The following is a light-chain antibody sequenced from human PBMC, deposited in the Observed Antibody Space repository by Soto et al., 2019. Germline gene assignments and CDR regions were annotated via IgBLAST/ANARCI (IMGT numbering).Light chain of an antibody. Sequence: EIVLTQSPGTLSLSPGERATLSCRACQSVSSYLAWYQQKPGQAPRLLIYDASNRATGIPARFSGSGSGTDFTLTISSVEPEDFAVYYCQQHNTWLGLTFGSGAKVDIK. CDR3: QQHNTWLGLT. J-gene: IGKJ3*01. V-gene: IGKV3-11*01. CDR2: DAS. CDR1: QSVSSY.